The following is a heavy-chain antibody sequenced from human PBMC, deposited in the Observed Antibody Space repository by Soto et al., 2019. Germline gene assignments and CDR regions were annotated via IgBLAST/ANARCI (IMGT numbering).Heavy chain of an antibody. CDR2: MNPTSGNT. D-gene: IGHD3-16*01. CDR3: ARERSFGADY. V-gene: IGHV1-8*01. Sequence: QVQLVQSGAEVKKPGASVKVSCKASGYTFTSYDINWVRQATGQGLEWMEWMNPTSGNTGYAQKFQGRVTMTRNTSITTVYMERSSLRSEDTAVYYCARERSFGADYWGQGTLVTVSS. CDR1: GYTFTSYD. J-gene: IGHJ4*02.